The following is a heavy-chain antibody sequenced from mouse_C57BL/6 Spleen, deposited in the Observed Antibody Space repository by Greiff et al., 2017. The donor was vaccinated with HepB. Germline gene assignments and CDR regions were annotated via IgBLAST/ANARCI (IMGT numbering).Heavy chain of an antibody. CDR2: ISYDGSN. CDR3: ARNYGSSHWYFDV. J-gene: IGHJ1*03. V-gene: IGHV3-6*01. Sequence: EVKLVESGPGLVKPSQSLSLTCSVTGYSITSGYYWNWIRQFPGNKLEWMGYISYDGSNNYNPSLKNRISITRDTSKNQCFLKLNSVTTEDTATYYCARNYGSSHWYFDVWGTGTTVTVSS. CDR1: GYSITSGYY. D-gene: IGHD1-1*01.